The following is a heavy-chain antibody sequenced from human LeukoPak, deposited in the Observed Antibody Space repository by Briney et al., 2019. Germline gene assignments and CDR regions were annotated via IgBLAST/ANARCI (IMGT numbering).Heavy chain of an antibody. CDR3: AKPRAAAGNLFDH. D-gene: IGHD6-13*01. Sequence: PGGSLRLSCEASGFTLSTYGMSWVRQAPGKGLEWVSGFSGSLGSAYYADSVRGRFTISRDTSKNTLYLQMSSLRAEDTAVYYCAKPRAAAGNLFDHWGQGTLVTVSS. V-gene: IGHV3-23*01. CDR1: GFTLSTYG. CDR2: FSGSLGSA. J-gene: IGHJ4*02.